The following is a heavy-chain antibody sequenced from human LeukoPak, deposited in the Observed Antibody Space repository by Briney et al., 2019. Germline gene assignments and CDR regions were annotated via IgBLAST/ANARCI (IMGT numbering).Heavy chain of an antibody. Sequence: PSETLSLTCTVSGGSISTYYWSWIRQPPGKGLEWIGNIYDSGSTNYNPSLKSRVTISVDTSKSLFSLKLSSVTAADTAAYYCVRGSWYFDLWGRGTLVTISS. V-gene: IGHV4-59*01. CDR3: VRGSWYFDL. CDR2: IYDSGST. J-gene: IGHJ2*01. CDR1: GGSISTYY.